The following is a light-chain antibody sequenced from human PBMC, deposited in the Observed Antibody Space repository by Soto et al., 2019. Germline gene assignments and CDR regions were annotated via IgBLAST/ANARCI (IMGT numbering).Light chain of an antibody. J-gene: IGLJ3*02. CDR1: SSSVGVYYY. V-gene: IGLV2-14*03. Sequence: QSALTQPASVSGSPGQSITISCTGTSSSVGVYYYVSWFQQHPGKAPKLMFYDVTARPSGVSNRFSGSMSGNTASLTISGLQAEDEADYYCAAWDDSLNGWVFGGGTKLTVL. CDR3: AAWDDSLNGWV. CDR2: DVT.